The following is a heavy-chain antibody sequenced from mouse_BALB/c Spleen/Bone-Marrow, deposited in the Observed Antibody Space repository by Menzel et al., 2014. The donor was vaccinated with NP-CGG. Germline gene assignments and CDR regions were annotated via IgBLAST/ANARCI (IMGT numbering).Heavy chain of an antibody. D-gene: IGHD2-4*01. J-gene: IGHJ3*01. CDR3: AREGSTMITTPFAY. CDR1: WFSLTSYG. Sequence: VMLVESGPGLLAPSQSLSITCTVSWFSLTSYGVHWVRQPPGKGLEWLGVIWAGGSTNYNSALMSRLSISKDNSKSQVFLKMNSLQTDDTAMYYCAREGSTMITTPFAYWGQGTLVTVSA. CDR2: IWAGGST. V-gene: IGHV2-9*02.